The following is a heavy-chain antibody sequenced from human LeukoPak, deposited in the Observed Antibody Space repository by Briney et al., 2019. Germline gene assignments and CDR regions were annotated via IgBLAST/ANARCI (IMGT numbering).Heavy chain of an antibody. J-gene: IGHJ1*01. CDR2: IKWDDGST. CDR1: GFTFRDYN. V-gene: IGHV3-43*01. D-gene: IGHD1-1*01. Sequence: GGSLRLSCAASGFTFRDYNMHWVRRGPGKGLEWVSHIKWDDGSTYYADSVKGRFTIAGDNSKNSLYLQMNSLRTDDTALYYCAKDRERFGSGPIRHWGQGTLVTVSS. CDR3: AKDRERFGSGPIRH.